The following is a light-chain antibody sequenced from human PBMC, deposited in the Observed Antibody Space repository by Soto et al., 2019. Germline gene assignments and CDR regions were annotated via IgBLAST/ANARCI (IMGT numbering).Light chain of an antibody. J-gene: IGLJ1*01. CDR1: STDIGGYDY. Sequence: QSVLTQPASVSGSPGQSITISCTGTSTDIGGYDYVSWYQHHPSKAPKLLIYEVSNRPLGVSNRFAVSKSDNTASLTISGLQTQDEADYYCSSYTDTYTSVFGTGPKVTV. V-gene: IGLV2-14*01. CDR2: EVS. CDR3: SSYTDTYTSV.